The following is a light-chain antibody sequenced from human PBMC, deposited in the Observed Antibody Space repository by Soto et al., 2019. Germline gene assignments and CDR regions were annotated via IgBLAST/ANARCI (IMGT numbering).Light chain of an antibody. Sequence: QAVVTQPPSASGSPGQSVTISCTGTSSDVGGYNFVSWYQQHPGKVPKPVIFEVSKRPSGVPDRFSGSKSGNTASLTVSGLQAEDEADYYCSSFGGGNKVLFGGGTKLTVL. J-gene: IGLJ3*02. CDR3: SSFGGGNKVL. CDR1: SSDVGGYNF. V-gene: IGLV2-8*01. CDR2: EVS.